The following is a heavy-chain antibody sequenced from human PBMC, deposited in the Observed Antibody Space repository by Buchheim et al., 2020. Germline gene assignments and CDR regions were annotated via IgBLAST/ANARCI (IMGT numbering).Heavy chain of an antibody. CDR3: ARQFGYTTSDFYFYF. D-gene: IGHD2-2*02. CDR2: IIPLFGTS. Sequence: QVQLVQSGAEVKKPGSSVKVSCKASGGTFSNYAFSWVRQAPGQGLEWMGGIIPLFGTSNSAQKFQGRVTIAADTSTSTVYMELSSLGSEDTAMYYCARQFGYTTSDFYFYFWGQGTL. V-gene: IGHV1-69*06. CDR1: GGTFSNYA. J-gene: IGHJ4*02.